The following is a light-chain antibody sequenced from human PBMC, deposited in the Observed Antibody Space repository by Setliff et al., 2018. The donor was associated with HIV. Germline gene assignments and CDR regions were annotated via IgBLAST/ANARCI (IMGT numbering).Light chain of an antibody. CDR3: SSYTSSGTYV. CDR2: DVS. CDR1: SSDVGGYDY. V-gene: IGLV2-14*03. J-gene: IGLJ1*01. Sequence: QPVLTQPASVSGSPGQSITISCIGTSSDVGGYDYVSWYQQHPGKAPKLMMSDVSKRPSGVSNRFSGSKSGNTASLTISGLQAEDEADYYCSSYTSSGTYVFGTGTKVTVL.